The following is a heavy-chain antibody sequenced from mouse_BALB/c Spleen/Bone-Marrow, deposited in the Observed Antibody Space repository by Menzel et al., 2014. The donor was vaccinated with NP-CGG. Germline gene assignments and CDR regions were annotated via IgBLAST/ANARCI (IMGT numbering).Heavy chain of an antibody. V-gene: IGHV1-61*01. J-gene: IGHJ3*01. CDR2: IHPSDTET. D-gene: IGHD1-1*01. Sequence: QVQLKESGAELVRPGASVKLSCKASGYSFTSYWTNWEKQRPGHGLEWIGMIHPSDTETRLNQRFKDKATLTVDKSSSTAYMQLNSPTSEDSAVYYCARLEGNYGSTFAYWGQGTLVTVSA. CDR3: ARLEGNYGSTFAY. CDR1: GYSFTSYW.